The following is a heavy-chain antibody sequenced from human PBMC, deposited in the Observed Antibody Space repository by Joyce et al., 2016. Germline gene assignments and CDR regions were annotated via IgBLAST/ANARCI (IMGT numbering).Heavy chain of an antibody. Sequence: QVQLQESGPGLVKPSQTLYLTCTVSGGSISRGDYYWSWVRQSPGKGLEWIGYIYFSGSTHRNPSLKSRLTISADTSKNQFSLKVRSVTAADTAVYYCARGNGDFWSGYYNYFDYWGQGILVTVSS. CDR1: GGSISRGDYY. J-gene: IGHJ4*02. V-gene: IGHV4-30-4*01. CDR3: ARGNGDFWSGYYNYFDY. CDR2: IYFSGST. D-gene: IGHD3-3*01.